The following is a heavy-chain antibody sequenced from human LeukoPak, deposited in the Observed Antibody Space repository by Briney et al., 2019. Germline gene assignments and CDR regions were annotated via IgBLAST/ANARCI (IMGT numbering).Heavy chain of an antibody. V-gene: IGHV3-23*01. CDR2: ISGSGGST. CDR1: GFTFSSYA. Sequence: QSGGSLRLSCAASGFTFSSYAMSWVRQAPGKGLEWVSAISGSGGSTYYADSVKGLFTISRDNSKNTLYLQMNSLRAEDTAVYYCAKDGIAAAGADYWGQGTLVPVSS. CDR3: AKDGIAAAGADY. D-gene: IGHD6-13*01. J-gene: IGHJ4*02.